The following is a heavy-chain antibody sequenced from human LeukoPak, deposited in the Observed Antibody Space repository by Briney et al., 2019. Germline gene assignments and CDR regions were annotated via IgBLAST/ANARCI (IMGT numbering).Heavy chain of an antibody. CDR2: ISGSGAST. D-gene: IGHD5-12*01. CDR1: GFSFSSYA. V-gene: IGHV3-23*01. CDR3: AKSVSGVATGPGDY. J-gene: IGHJ4*02. Sequence: GGSLRLSCAASGFSFSSYAMSWVRRTPGKGLEWVSAISGSGASTYYADALKGRFTISRDSSRNTLYLQMNSLRADDTAVYYCAKSVSGVATGPGDYWGQGTLVAVSS.